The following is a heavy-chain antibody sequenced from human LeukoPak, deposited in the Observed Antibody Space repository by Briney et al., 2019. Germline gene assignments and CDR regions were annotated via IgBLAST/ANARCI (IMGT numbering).Heavy chain of an antibody. CDR2: ISSSSTYI. D-gene: IGHD1-26*01. CDR1: GLTFSTYS. Sequence: GGSLRLSCAASGLTFSTYSMSWVRQAPGKGLEWVSSISSSSTYIYYADSVKGRFTISRDNAKNSLYLQMNSLRADDTAVYYCVKDSPPRYSGSPPAYWGQGTLVTVSS. CDR3: VKDSPPRYSGSPPAY. V-gene: IGHV3-21*04. J-gene: IGHJ4*02.